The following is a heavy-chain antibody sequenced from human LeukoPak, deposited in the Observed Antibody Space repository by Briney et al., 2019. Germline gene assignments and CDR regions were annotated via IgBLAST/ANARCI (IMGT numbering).Heavy chain of an antibody. V-gene: IGHV4-59*08. CDR2: IYYSGNT. Sequence: PSETLSLTCTVSGGSISSYYWSWIRQPAGKGLEWIGYIYYSGNTNYNPSLKSRVTISVDTSKNQFSLKLSSVTAADTAVYFCARHDILTGSDAFDIWGQGTMVTVSS. J-gene: IGHJ3*02. CDR3: ARHDILTGSDAFDI. CDR1: GGSISSYY. D-gene: IGHD3-9*01.